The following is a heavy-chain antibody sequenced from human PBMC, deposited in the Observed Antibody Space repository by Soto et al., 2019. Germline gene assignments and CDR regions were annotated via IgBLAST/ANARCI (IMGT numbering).Heavy chain of an antibody. J-gene: IGHJ3*01. CDR1: GFSFSAFE. CDR2: IKSGGSFT. CDR3: TKEKSVMSRGYDAFDL. V-gene: IGHV3-48*03. D-gene: IGHD5-12*01. Sequence: EAKLEESGGGLIEPGGSLRLSCAASGFSFSAFEMNWVRQAPGKGPEWVAHIKSGGSFTLYAASVKGRFTISRDDADNSLYLQMNRLRAEDTALYYCTKEKSVMSRGYDAFDLWGRGTMVTVSS.